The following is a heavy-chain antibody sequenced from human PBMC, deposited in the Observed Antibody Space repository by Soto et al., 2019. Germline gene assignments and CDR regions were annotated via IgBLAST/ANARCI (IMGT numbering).Heavy chain of an antibody. Sequence: GGSLRLSCAASGFTFSDYYMSWIRQAPGKGLEWVSYISSSGSTIYYADSVKGRFTISRDNAKNSLYLQMNSLRAEDTAVYYCARPDVNDYDDSDHYFDYWGQGTLVTVSS. D-gene: IGHD4-17*01. CDR1: GFTFSDYY. V-gene: IGHV3-11*01. J-gene: IGHJ4*02. CDR2: ISSSGSTI. CDR3: ARPDVNDYDDSDHYFDY.